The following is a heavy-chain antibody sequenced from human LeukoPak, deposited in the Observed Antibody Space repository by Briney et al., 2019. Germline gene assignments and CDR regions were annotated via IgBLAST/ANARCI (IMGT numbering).Heavy chain of an antibody. V-gene: IGHV3-9*01. Sequence: GGSPRLSCAASGFTFDDYAMHWVRQAPGKGLEWVSGISWNSGSIGYADSVKGRFTISRDNAKNSLYLQMNSLRAEDTALYYCAKDTSDYGGNSYFDYWGQGTLVTVSS. CDR2: ISWNSGSI. CDR1: GFTFDDYA. J-gene: IGHJ4*02. D-gene: IGHD4-23*01. CDR3: AKDTSDYGGNSYFDY.